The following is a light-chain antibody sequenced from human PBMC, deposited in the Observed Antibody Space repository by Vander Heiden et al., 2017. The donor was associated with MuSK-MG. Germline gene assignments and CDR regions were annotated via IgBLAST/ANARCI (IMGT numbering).Light chain of an antibody. CDR3: SAYTSSSTRV. CDR2: DVS. Sequence: QSGLTQPASVSGSPGQSITISCTGTSIDVGGYNYVTCYQHPPCKAHTLIIYDVSNRPSGVSTRFSASKSGNTTSLTISGLQAEDVADYYCSAYTSSSTRVFGGGTKLTVL. V-gene: IGLV2-14*03. CDR1: SIDVGGYNY. J-gene: IGLJ2*01.